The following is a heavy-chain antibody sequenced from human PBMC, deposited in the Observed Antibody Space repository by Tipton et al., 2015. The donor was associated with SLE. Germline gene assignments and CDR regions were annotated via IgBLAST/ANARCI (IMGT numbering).Heavy chain of an antibody. CDR1: GGSISSSTYY. CDR2: LYYSGSS. Sequence: TLSLTCTVSGGSISSSTYYWGWIRQPPGKGLEWIGCLYYSGSSYYSPSLESRITLSVDTSENQFSLKLSSVTAADTAVYYCARHDYGGLYFDYWGQGTLVTVSS. V-gene: IGHV4-39*07. CDR3: ARHDYGGLYFDY. J-gene: IGHJ4*02. D-gene: IGHD4/OR15-4a*01.